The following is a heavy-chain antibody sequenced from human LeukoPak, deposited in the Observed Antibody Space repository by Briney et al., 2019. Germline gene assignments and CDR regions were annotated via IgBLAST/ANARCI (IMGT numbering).Heavy chain of an antibody. CDR2: IYHSGST. V-gene: IGHV4-30-2*01. CDR1: GGSISSGGYS. J-gene: IGHJ4*02. Sequence: SETLSLTCAVSGGSISSGGYSWSWIRQPPGKGLEWIGYIYHSGSTYYNSSLKSRVTISVDRSKNQFSLKLSSVTAADTAVYYCARGLGKSWDDFWSGDYYFDYWSQGTLVTVSS. CDR3: ARGLGKSWDDFWSGDYYFDY. D-gene: IGHD3-3*01.